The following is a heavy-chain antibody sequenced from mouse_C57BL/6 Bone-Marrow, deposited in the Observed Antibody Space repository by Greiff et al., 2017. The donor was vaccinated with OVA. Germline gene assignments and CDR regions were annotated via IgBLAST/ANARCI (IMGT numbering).Heavy chain of an antibody. V-gene: IGHV10-3*01. CDR1: GFTFNTYA. J-gene: IGHJ4*01. Sequence: EVQLVESGGGLVQPKGSLKLSCAASGFTFNTYAMHWVRQAPGKGLEWVARIRSKSSNYATYYADSVKDRFTISRDDSQSMLYLQMNYLKTRDTAIYDCVGECRGGYAMDGWGKGTSVTVSS. CDR2: IRSKSSNYAT. CDR3: VGECRGGYAMDG.